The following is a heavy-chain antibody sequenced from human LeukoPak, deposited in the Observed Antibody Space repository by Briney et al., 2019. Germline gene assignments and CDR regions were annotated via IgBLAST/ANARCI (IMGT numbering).Heavy chain of an antibody. CDR2: INPNSGGT. V-gene: IGHV1-2*02. CDR3: ARDGGYCSGGSCPGAFDI. J-gene: IGHJ3*02. Sequence: GASVKVSCKASGYTFTGYYMHWVRQAPGQGLEWMGWINPNSGGTNYAQKFQGRVTMTRDTSISTAYMELSRLRSDDTAVYYCARDGGYCSGGSCPGAFDIWGQGTMVTVSS. CDR1: GYTFTGYY. D-gene: IGHD2-15*01.